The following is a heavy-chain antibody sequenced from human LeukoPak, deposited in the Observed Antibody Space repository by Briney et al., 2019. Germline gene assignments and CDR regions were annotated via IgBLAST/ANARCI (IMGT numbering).Heavy chain of an antibody. CDR3: ARGGSSGAVDY. V-gene: IGHV4-4*02. CDR1: GGSISSEIW. Sequence: SGTLSLTCVVTGGSISSEIWWSWVRQPPGKGLEWIGEIYHSGTTTYNPSLTSRVTISLDKSKNQFSLQLTSVTAADTAVYYCARGGSSGAVDYWGQGTLVTVSS. D-gene: IGHD6-19*01. J-gene: IGHJ4*02. CDR2: IYHSGTT.